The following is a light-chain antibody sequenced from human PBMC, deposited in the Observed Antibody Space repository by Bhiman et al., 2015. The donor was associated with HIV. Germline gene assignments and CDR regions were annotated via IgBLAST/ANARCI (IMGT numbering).Light chain of an antibody. V-gene: IGLV2-14*01. CDR2: DVS. CDR1: SSDVGRYNY. CDR3: SSYTNTFGV. Sequence: QSALTQPASVSGSPGQSITISCTGTSSDVGRYNYVSWYQQHPGKAPKLMIYDVSKRPSGVSNRFSGSKSGNTASLTISGLQAEDEADYYCSSYTNTFGVFGGGTKLTVL. J-gene: IGLJ3*02.